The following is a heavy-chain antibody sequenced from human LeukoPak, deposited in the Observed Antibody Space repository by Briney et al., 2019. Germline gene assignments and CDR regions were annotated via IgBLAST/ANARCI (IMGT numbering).Heavy chain of an antibody. V-gene: IGHV1-18*01. CDR3: ARDRSSSDY. J-gene: IGHJ4*02. CDR2: SSVYKGNT. Sequence: ASVKVSCKASGYTFTNYGISWVRQAPGQGLEWMGWSSVYKGNTNYAQKLQGRVTMTTDTSTNTAYMELRSLTSDDTAMYYCARDRSSSDYWGQRTLVTVSS. CDR1: GYTFTNYG.